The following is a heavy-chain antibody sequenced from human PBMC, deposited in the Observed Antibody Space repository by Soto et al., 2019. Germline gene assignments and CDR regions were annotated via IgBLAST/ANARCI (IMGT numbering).Heavy chain of an antibody. D-gene: IGHD6-13*01. V-gene: IGHV3-15*01. J-gene: IGHJ6*03. CDR1: GFTFSNAW. CDR2: IKSKTDGGTT. Sequence: EVQLVESGGGLVKPEGSLRLSCAASGFTFSNAWMSWVRQAPGKGLEWVGRIKSKTDGGTTDYAAPVKGRFTISRDDSKNTLYLQMNSLKTEDTAVFYCTTNLQQLGDYYYYYYMDVWGKGTTVTVSS. CDR3: TTNLQQLGDYYYYYYMDV.